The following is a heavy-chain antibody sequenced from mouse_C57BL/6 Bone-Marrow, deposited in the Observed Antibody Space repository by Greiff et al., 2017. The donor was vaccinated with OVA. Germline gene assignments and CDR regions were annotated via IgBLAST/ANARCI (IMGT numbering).Heavy chain of an antibody. CDR3: AITTVVAQDYFDY. D-gene: IGHD1-1*01. V-gene: IGHV5-2*01. CDR2: INSDGGST. J-gene: IGHJ2*01. CDR1: EYEFPSHD. Sequence: DVKLVESGGGLVQPGESLKLSCESNEYEFPSHDMSWVRKTPEKRLELVAAINSDGGSTYYPDTMERRFIISRDNTKKTLYLQMSSLRSEDTALYYCAITTVVAQDYFDYWGQGTTLTVSS.